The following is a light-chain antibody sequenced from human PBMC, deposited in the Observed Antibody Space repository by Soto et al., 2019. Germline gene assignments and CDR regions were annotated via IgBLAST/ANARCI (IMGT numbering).Light chain of an antibody. CDR2: EVS. CDR1: SSDVGGYNY. J-gene: IGLJ1*01. V-gene: IGLV2-8*01. CDR3: SSYAGNSNYV. Sequence: QSALTQPPSASGSPGQSVTISCTGTSSDVGGYNYVSWYQQHPGKAPKLMIYEVSKRPSGVPDRFSGSKSGNTASLTVSGLQAEDEADYYCSSYAGNSNYVFGTGT.